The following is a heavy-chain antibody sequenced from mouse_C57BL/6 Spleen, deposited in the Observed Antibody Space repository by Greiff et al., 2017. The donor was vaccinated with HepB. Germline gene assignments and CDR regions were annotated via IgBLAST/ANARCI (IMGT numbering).Heavy chain of an antibody. J-gene: IGHJ3*01. CDR1: GFTFSSYA. V-gene: IGHV5-9-1*02. CDR2: ISSGGDFI. CDR3: TRDARFAY. D-gene: IGHD3-1*01. Sequence: EVKLVESGEGLVKPGGSLKLSCAASGFTFSSYAMSWVRQTPEKRLEWVAYISSGGDFIYYADTLNGRFTISRYNARNTLYLQMRSLKAEDTAMYYCTRDARFAYWGQGTLVTVAA.